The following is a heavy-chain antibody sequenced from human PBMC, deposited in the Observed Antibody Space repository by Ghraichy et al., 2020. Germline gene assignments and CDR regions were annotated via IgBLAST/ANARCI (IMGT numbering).Heavy chain of an antibody. V-gene: IGHV1-2*06. D-gene: IGHD3-16*02. CDR1: EYTFTDYY. J-gene: IGHJ5*02. Sequence: ASVKLSCKGSEYTFTDYYIHWVRQAPGKGLEWMGRINPNSGSTNFPQKFQGRVTLTRDTSIRTAYMELSSLTPDDTAVYYCTRGRNLTIILGGVIPPQNWFDPWGQGTLVTVSS. CDR2: INPNSGST. CDR3: TRGRNLTIILGGVIPPQNWFDP.